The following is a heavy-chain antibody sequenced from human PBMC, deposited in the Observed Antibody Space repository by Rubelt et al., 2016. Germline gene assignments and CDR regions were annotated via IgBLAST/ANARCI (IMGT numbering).Heavy chain of an antibody. CDR2: ITAGNGNT. V-gene: IGHV1-3*01. J-gene: IGHJ4*02. Sequence: QVQLVQSGAEVKKPGASVKVSCKASGYTFTSYAMHWVRQAPRQRLEWMGWITAGNGNTKCSQKFQGKVTITRDTSASTAYMELSSLRSEDTAVYYCAREGLAVAHDYWGQGTLVTVSS. D-gene: IGHD6-19*01. CDR1: GYTFTSYA. CDR3: AREGLAVAHDY.